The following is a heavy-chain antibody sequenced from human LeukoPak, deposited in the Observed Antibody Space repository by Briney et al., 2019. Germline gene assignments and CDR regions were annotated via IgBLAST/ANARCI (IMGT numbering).Heavy chain of an antibody. D-gene: IGHD3-22*01. CDR1: GFTFTNAW. V-gene: IGHV3-15*01. CDR3: TTDTNYYDSSGYYWRSDY. Sequence: GGSLRLSCAASGFTFTNAWMSWVRQAPGKGLEWVGRIKSKTDGGTTDYAAPVKGRFTLSRDDSKNMLYLQMSSLKTEDTAVYYCTTDTNYYDSSGYYWRSDYWGQGTLVTVSS. CDR2: IKSKTDGGTT. J-gene: IGHJ4*02.